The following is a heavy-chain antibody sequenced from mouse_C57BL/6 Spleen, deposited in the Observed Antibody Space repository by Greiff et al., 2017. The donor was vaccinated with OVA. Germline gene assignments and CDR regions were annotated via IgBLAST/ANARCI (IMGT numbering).Heavy chain of an antibody. CDR3: ARATTVVAPCDY. Sequence: QVQLKQPGAELVMPGASVKLSCKASGYTFTSYWMHWVKQRPGQGLEWIGEIDPSDSYTNYNQKFKGKSTLTVDKSSITAYMQLSSLTSEDSAVYYCARATTVVAPCDYWGQGTTLTVSS. CDR1: GYTFTSYW. J-gene: IGHJ2*01. D-gene: IGHD1-1*01. CDR2: IDPSDSYT. V-gene: IGHV1-69*01.